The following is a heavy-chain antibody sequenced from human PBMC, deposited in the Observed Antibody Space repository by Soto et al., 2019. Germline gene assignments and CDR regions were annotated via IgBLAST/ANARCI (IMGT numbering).Heavy chain of an antibody. J-gene: IGHJ4*02. D-gene: IGHD3-10*01. CDR3: AKGRGGSGSLTPRVDF. V-gene: IGHV3-23*01. CDR1: GFTFNNYA. CDR2: ISGGGDTT. Sequence: EVQLLESGGGLVQPGGSLRLSCAASGFTFNNYAMTWVRQAPGKGLEWVSAISGGGDTTSYADSVKGRFTVSRDGSKNTLYLQMSSLRADDTALYYCAKGRGGSGSLTPRVDFWGQGTLFTVSS.